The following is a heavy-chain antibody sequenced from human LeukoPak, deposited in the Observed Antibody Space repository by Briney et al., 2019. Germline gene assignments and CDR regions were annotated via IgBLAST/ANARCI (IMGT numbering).Heavy chain of an antibody. J-gene: IGHJ6*02. CDR3: AQATTVTTYNYYSYGMDV. Sequence: ASVKVSCKASGGTFSSYAISWVRQAPGQGLEWMGRIIPILGIANYAQKFQGRVTITADKSTSTAYMELSSLRSEDTAVYYCAQATTVTTYNYYSYGMDVWGQGTTVTVSS. CDR2: IIPILGIA. CDR1: GGTFSSYA. V-gene: IGHV1-69*04. D-gene: IGHD4-17*01.